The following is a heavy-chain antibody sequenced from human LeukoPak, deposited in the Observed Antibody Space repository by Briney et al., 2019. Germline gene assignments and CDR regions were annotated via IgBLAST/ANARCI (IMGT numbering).Heavy chain of an antibody. V-gene: IGHV3-43*02. J-gene: IGHJ3*02. D-gene: IGHD5-12*01. CDR3: ATDPSDYETDAFDI. Sequence: PGGSLRLSCAASGFTFDDYAMHWVRQAPGKGLEWVSLISGDGGRTHYAVSVKGRFTISRDNSKNSLYLQMNSLTAEDTAVYYCATDPSDYETDAFDIWGQGTMVTVSS. CDR1: GFTFDDYA. CDR2: ISGDGGRT.